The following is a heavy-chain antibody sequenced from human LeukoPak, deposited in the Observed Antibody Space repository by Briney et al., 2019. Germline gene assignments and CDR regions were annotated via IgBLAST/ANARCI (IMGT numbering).Heavy chain of an antibody. Sequence: PGGSLRLSCAASGFTFSSYGMHWVRQAPGKGLEWVAVISYDGSNKYYADSVKGRFTISRDNSKNTLYLQMNSLRAEDTAVYYCARRLGLYSGYDSRDYWGQGTLVTVSS. CDR3: ARRLGLYSGYDSRDY. D-gene: IGHD5-12*01. CDR2: ISYDGSNK. V-gene: IGHV3-30*03. CDR1: GFTFSSYG. J-gene: IGHJ4*02.